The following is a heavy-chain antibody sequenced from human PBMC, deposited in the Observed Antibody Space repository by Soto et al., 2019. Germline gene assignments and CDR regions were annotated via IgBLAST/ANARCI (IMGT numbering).Heavy chain of an antibody. CDR1: GGTFSSYA. CDR3: AREGITIFGVVIPMDV. V-gene: IGHV1-69*06. Sequence: SVKVSCKASGGTFSSYAISWVRQAPGQGLEWMGGIIPIFGTANYAQKFQGRVTITADKSTNTAYMELSSLRSEDTAVYYCAREGITIFGVVIPMDVWGQGTTVTVSS. D-gene: IGHD3-3*01. CDR2: IIPIFGTA. J-gene: IGHJ6*02.